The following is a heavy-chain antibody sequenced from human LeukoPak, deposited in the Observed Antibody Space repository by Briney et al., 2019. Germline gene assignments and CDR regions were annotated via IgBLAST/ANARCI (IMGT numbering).Heavy chain of an antibody. Sequence: SETLSLTCAVYGGSFSGYYWSWIRQPPGKGLEWIGEINHSGSTNYNPSLKSRVTISVDTSKNQFSLKPSSVTAADTAVYYCARGYCSGGSCYPARPLNWFDPWGQGTLVTVSS. CDR3: ARGYCSGGSCYPARPLNWFDP. V-gene: IGHV4-34*01. CDR2: INHSGST. CDR1: GGSFSGYY. J-gene: IGHJ5*02. D-gene: IGHD2-15*01.